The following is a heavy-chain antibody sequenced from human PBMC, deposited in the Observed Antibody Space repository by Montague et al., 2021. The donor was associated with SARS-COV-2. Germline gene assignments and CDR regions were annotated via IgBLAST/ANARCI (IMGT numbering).Heavy chain of an antibody. CDR2: IVYTGXT. D-gene: IGHD2-21*01. J-gene: IGHJ5*02. CDR3: ARDGGYYT. V-gene: IGHV4-31*03. Sequence: TLSLTCTVSGGSIAKSNYYWTWIRQHPGKGLEWVGYIVYTGXTXYNPSLKSRLTMSVDTSKNQFSLKLNSVTAADTAVYYCARDGGYYTWGQGTLVTVSS. CDR1: GGSIAKSNYY.